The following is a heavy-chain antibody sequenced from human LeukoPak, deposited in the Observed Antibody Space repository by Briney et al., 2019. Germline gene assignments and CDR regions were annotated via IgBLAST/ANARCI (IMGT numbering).Heavy chain of an antibody. J-gene: IGHJ4*02. CDR3: ARQTTVTTFDY. CDR1: GGTFSSYA. D-gene: IGHD4-17*01. CDR2: IIPIFGTA. V-gene: IGHV1-69*13. Sequence: SVKVSCKASGGTFSSYAISWVRQAPGQGLERMGGIIPIFGTANYAQKFQGRVTITADESTSTAYMELSRLRSDDTAVYYCARQTTVTTFDYWGQGTLVTVSS.